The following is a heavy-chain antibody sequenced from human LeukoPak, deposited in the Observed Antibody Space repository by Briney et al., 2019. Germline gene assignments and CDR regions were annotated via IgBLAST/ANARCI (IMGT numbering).Heavy chain of an antibody. Sequence: GRSLRLSCAASGFTFNSYAMPWVRQAPGKGLEWVSGISWNSGSIGYADSVKGRFTISRDNAKNSLYLQMNSLRAEDTALYYCAKDGYSSSWGAEYFQHWGQGTLVTVSS. CDR2: ISWNSGSI. J-gene: IGHJ1*01. D-gene: IGHD6-13*01. V-gene: IGHV3-9*01. CDR1: GFTFNSYA. CDR3: AKDGYSSSWGAEYFQH.